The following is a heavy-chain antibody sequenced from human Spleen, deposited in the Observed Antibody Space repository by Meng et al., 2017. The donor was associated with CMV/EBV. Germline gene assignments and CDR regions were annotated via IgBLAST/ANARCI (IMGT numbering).Heavy chain of an antibody. V-gene: IGHV4-31*02. CDR2: IAYSGGT. Sequence: VSGDSITSGGYSWNWIRQNPGRGLEWIGYIAYSGGTEYNPSLRTRLVISLDTSKSQFSVNLESVTAADTAVYYCARQRDFGDHSFDFWGQGTLVTVSS. J-gene: IGHJ4*02. CDR3: ARQRDFGDHSFDF. D-gene: IGHD4-17*01. CDR1: GDSITSGGYS.